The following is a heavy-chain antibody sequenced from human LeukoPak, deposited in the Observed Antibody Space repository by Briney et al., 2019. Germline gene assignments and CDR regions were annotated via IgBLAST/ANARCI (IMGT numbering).Heavy chain of an antibody. D-gene: IGHD6-19*01. CDR3: ARDRGEWLDLPPPYYFDY. Sequence: ASVKVSCKASGYTFTGYYMHWVRQAPGQGLEWMGWINPNSGGTNYAQKFQGRVTMTRDTSISTAYMELSRLRSDDTAVYYCARDRGEWLDLPPPYYFDYWGQGTLVTVSS. V-gene: IGHV1-2*02. CDR2: INPNSGGT. J-gene: IGHJ4*02. CDR1: GYTFTGYY.